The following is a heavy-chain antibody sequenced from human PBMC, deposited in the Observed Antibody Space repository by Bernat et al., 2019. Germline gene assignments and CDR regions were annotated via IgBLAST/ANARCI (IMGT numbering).Heavy chain of an antibody. CDR1: GGSISTYY. D-gene: IGHD1-26*01. J-gene: IGHJ4*02. Sequence: QVQLQESGPGLVKPSETLSLTCTVSGGSISTYYWSWIRQPPGSGLEWIGYIYYFGSTNYNPSLKSRVTISVDTSKSQFSLKLSSVTAADTAVYYCARSDGASFDYWGQGTLVTVAS. CDR2: IYYFGST. CDR3: ARSDGASFDY. V-gene: IGHV4-59*01.